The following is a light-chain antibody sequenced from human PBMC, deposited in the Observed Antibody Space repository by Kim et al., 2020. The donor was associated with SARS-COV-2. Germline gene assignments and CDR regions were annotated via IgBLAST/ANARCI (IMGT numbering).Light chain of an antibody. V-gene: IGKV1-9*01. CDR3: QQLNSYPQT. J-gene: IGKJ2*01. CDR2: VAS. CDR1: QGINNY. Sequence: SACLEDRVTITRRASQGINNYLAWYQQKPGKAPKLLIYVASTLQSGVPSRFRGSGSGTDFTLTITNLQPEDFATYYCQQLNSYPQTFGQGTKLEI.